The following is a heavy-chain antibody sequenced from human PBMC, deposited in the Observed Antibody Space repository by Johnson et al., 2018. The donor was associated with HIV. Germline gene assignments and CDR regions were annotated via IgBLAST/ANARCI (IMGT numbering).Heavy chain of an antibody. V-gene: IGHV3-73*01. CDR2: IRSKPYSYAT. CDR1: AFTFSGSA. CDR3: ALEAVRSTDAFDI. J-gene: IGHJ3*02. Sequence: MQLVESGGGMVQPGGSLRLSCAASAFTFSGSAMHWVRQASGKGLEWVGRIRSKPYSYATAYAASVTGRFTISRDDSKNTAYLQMNSLRAEDTAVYYCALEAVRSTDAFDIWGQGTMVTVSS. D-gene: IGHD3-10*01.